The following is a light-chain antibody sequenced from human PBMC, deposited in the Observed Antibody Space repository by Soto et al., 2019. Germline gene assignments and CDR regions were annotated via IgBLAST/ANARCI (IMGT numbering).Light chain of an antibody. J-gene: IGKJ3*01. CDR3: HHYGSSPRT. V-gene: IGKV3-20*01. CDR2: GAS. Sequence: EIVLTQSPGTLSLSPGERATLSCRASQSVNSNYLAWYQQKPGQAPRLLIYGASSRATGIPDRFSGSGSGTDFTLTISRLEPDDFAVYYCHHYGSSPRTFGPGTKVDIK. CDR1: QSVNSNY.